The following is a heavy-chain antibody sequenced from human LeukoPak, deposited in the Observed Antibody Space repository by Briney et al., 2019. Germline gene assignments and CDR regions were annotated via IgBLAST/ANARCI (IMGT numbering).Heavy chain of an antibody. CDR2: ISSSSSYI. CDR3: ARDDLSGSGSPLDY. V-gene: IGHV3-21*01. D-gene: IGHD3-10*01. CDR1: GFTFSSYS. Sequence: GGSLRLSCAASGFTFSSYSMNWVRQAPGKGLEWVSSISSSSSYIYYADSVKGRFTISRDNAKNSLYLQMNSLRAEDTAVYYCARDDLSGSGSPLDYWGQGTLVTVSS. J-gene: IGHJ4*02.